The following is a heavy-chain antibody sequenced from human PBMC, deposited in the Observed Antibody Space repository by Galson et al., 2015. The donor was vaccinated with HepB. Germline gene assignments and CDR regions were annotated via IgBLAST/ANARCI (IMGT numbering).Heavy chain of an antibody. CDR2: INQDGSHK. CDR1: GFTFSSHW. Sequence: SLRVSCAASGFTFSSHWMSWVRQAPGKGLEWVSNINQDGSHKDYVDSVKGRFTISRDNAKNSLYLQMNSLRAEDTAVYYCAKDSYSRADSWGQGTLVTVSS. V-gene: IGHV3-7*05. CDR3: AKDSYSRADS. J-gene: IGHJ4*02. D-gene: IGHD4-11*01.